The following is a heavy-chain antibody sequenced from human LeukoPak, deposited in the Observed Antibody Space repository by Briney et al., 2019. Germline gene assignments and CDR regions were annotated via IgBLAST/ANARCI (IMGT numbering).Heavy chain of an antibody. Sequence: GGSLRLSCAASGFIVSGNFMNWVRQAPGKGLEWVSILYAGGTTSYTDSVKGRFTISRDNAKNSLYLQMNSLRAEDTAVYYCARGITMVRGVNRGIDYWGQGTLVTVSS. CDR1: GFIVSGNF. CDR2: LYAGGTT. J-gene: IGHJ4*02. CDR3: ARGITMVRGVNRGIDY. D-gene: IGHD3-10*01. V-gene: IGHV3-53*01.